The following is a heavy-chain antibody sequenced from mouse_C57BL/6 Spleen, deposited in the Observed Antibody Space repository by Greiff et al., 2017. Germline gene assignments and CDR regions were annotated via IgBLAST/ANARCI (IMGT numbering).Heavy chain of an antibody. Sequence: QVQLQQPGAELVKPGASVKLSCKASGYTFTSYWMQWVKQRPGQGLEWIGEIDPSDSYTNYNQKFKGKATLTVDTSSSTAYMHLSSLTSEDSAVYYCAPSITTVVARAMDYWGQGTSVTVSS. CDR3: APSITTVVARAMDY. CDR1: GYTFTSYW. D-gene: IGHD1-1*01. V-gene: IGHV1-50*01. J-gene: IGHJ4*01. CDR2: IDPSDSYT.